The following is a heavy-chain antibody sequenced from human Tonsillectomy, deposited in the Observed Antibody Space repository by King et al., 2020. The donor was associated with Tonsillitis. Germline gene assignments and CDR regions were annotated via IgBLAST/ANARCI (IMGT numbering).Heavy chain of an antibody. CDR1: GFTFSSYH. V-gene: IGHV3-48*01. J-gene: IGHJ3*02. CDR2: ISSRSSTI. D-gene: IGHD6-19*01. CDR3: AGDRSSGLPGVPDI. Sequence: VQLVESGGGLVQPGGSLRLSCAASGFTFSSYHMNWVRQAPGKGLEWVSYISSRSSTIYYLDSVEGRFTSSRDNAKNSLYLKMNSLRAEDTAVYYCAGDRSSGLPGVPDIWGQGTLVIVSS.